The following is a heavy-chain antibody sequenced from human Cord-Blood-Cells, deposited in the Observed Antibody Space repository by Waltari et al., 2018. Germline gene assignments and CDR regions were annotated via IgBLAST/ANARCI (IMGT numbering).Heavy chain of an antibody. CDR1: GGSISSSSYY. CDR3: ARRSGKQLDYFDY. J-gene: IGHJ4*02. CDR2: IYYSGST. Sequence: QLQLQESGPGLVKPSETLSLTCTVSGGSISSSSYYWGWIRQPPGKGLEWIGSIYYSGSTYYNPSLQSRVTISVDTSKNQFSLKLSSVTAADTAVYYCARRSGKQLDYFDYWGQGTLVTVSS. D-gene: IGHD6-6*01. V-gene: IGHV4-39*01.